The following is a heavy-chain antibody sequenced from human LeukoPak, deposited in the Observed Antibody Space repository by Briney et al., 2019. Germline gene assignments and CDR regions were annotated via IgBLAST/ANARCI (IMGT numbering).Heavy chain of an antibody. CDR3: ARHSDRDAGPWAFDI. V-gene: IGHV4-39*01. Sequence: SSETLSLTCTVSGGSVVISSGYYWGWLRQPPGEGPEWIGSIFYSGTTHYNPSLESRLTMSVDTSRNQFSLKLTSVTATDTAVYYCARHSDRDAGPWAFDIWGQGTMVTVSS. J-gene: IGHJ3*02. CDR2: IFYSGTT. CDR1: GGSVVISSGYY. D-gene: IGHD2-21*02.